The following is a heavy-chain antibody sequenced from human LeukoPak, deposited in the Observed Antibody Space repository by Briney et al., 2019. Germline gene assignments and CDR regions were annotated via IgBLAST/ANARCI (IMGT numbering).Heavy chain of an antibody. Sequence: ASVKVSCKASGGTFTSYYMHWVRQAPGQGLEWMGIINPSGGSTSYAQKFQGRVTMTRDTSTSTVYMELSSLRSEDTAVYYCARDSSGAAAGTWFDPWGQGTLVTVSS. CDR2: INPSGGST. CDR1: GGTFTSYY. D-gene: IGHD6-13*01. J-gene: IGHJ5*02. CDR3: ARDSSGAAAGTWFDP. V-gene: IGHV1-46*01.